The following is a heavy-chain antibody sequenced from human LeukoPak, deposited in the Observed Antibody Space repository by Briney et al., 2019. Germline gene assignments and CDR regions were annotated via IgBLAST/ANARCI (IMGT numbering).Heavy chain of an antibody. J-gene: IGHJ4*02. Sequence: SETLSLTCTVSGGSISSYYWSWIRQPPGKGLEWIGSIYYSGSTYYNPSLKSRVTISVDTSKNQFSLKLSSVTAADTAVYYCARHKDDILTGYGYWGQGTLVTVSS. V-gene: IGHV4-39*01. CDR1: GGSISSYY. D-gene: IGHD3-9*01. CDR3: ARHKDDILTGYGY. CDR2: IYYSGST.